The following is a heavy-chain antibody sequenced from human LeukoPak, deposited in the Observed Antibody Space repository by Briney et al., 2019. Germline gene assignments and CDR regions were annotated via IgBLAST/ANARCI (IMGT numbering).Heavy chain of an antibody. CDR1: GGSFSGYY. D-gene: IGHD3-3*01. V-gene: IGHV4-34*01. J-gene: IGHJ5*02. CDR3: ARGRGVLRFLEWLLSSNNWFDP. Sequence: SETLSLTCAVYGGSFSGYYWSWIRQPPGKGLEWIGEINHSGSTNYDPSLKSRVTISVDTSKNQFSLKLSSVTAADTAVYYCARGRGVLRFLEWLLSSNNWFDPWGQGTLVTVSS. CDR2: INHSGST.